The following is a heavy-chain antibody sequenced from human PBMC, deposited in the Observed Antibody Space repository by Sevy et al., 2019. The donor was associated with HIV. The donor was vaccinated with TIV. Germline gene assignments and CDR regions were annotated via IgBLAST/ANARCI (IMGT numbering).Heavy chain of an antibody. D-gene: IGHD1-1*01. Sequence: GESLKISCSASGFTFRSFSMHWVRQAPGKGLEWVAAIWYDGRTKQYADSVKGRFTITRDNSKNTLKLEMNSLRAEDTALYFCARDSARVIVPTAGFDSWGQGILVTVSS. J-gene: IGHJ5*01. CDR1: GFTFRSFS. CDR3: ARDSARVIVPTAGFDS. V-gene: IGHV3-33*01. CDR2: IWYDGRTK.